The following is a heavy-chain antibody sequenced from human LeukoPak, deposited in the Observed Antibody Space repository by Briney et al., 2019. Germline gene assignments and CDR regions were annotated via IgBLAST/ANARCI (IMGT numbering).Heavy chain of an antibody. J-gene: IGHJ4*02. CDR1: GFTFSTYA. CDR2: ISDNGAST. CDR3: ARSNLRITMVRGVIIPGSLDY. Sequence: GGSLRLSCAASGFTFSTYAMSWVRQAPGKGLEWVSHISDNGASTFYADSVKGRFTISRDNSKNTLYLQMNSLRAEDTAVYYCARSNLRITMVRGVIIPGSLDYWGQGTLVTVSS. D-gene: IGHD3-10*01. V-gene: IGHV3-23*01.